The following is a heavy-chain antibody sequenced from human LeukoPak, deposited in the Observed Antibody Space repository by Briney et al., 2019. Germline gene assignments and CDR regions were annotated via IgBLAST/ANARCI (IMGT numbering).Heavy chain of an antibody. J-gene: IGHJ4*02. V-gene: IGHV3-7*03. Sequence: GGSLRLSCAASGFTFSSYWMSWVRQAPGKGLEWVANIKQDGSEKYYVDSVKGRFTFSRDNAKNSLLLQMNSLTAEDTAIYYCARSGPQAPDCYHYWGQGTQVTVSS. CDR2: IKQDGSEK. D-gene: IGHD2-21*02. CDR3: ARSGPQAPDCYHY. CDR1: GFTFSSYW.